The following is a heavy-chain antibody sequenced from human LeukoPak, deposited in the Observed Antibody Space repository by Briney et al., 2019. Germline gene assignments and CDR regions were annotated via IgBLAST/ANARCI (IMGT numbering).Heavy chain of an antibody. D-gene: IGHD6-13*01. J-gene: IGHJ4*02. CDR1: GFTFSSYS. Sequence: GGSLRLSCAASGFTFSSYSMNWVRQAPGKGLEWVSSISSSSSYIYYADSVKGRFTISRDNAKNSLYLQMNSLRAEGTAVYYCARVGDSSSWYGGIDYWGQGTLVTVSS. CDR3: ARVGDSSSWYGGIDY. V-gene: IGHV3-21*01. CDR2: ISSSSSYI.